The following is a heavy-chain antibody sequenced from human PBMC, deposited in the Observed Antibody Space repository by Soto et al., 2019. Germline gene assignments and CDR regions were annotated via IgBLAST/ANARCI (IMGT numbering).Heavy chain of an antibody. CDR2: IWYDGSNK. CDR1: GFTFSSYG. V-gene: IGHV3-33*01. CDR3: ARDRDFWSGYAPAGASQGYMDV. Sequence: GGSLRLSCAASGFTFSSYGMHWVRQAPGKGLEWVAVIWYDGSNKYYADSVKGRFTISRDNSKNTLYLQMNSLRAEDTAVYYCARDRDFWSGYAPAGASQGYMDVWGQGTTVTVSS. D-gene: IGHD3-3*01. J-gene: IGHJ6*02.